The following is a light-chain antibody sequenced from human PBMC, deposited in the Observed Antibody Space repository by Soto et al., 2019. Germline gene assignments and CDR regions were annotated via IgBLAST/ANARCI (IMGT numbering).Light chain of an antibody. Sequence: EIVMTQSPATLSVSPGERATLSCRASQNVGNNLVWYQQKPGQAPRLLIYGASTRAAGIPDRFSGSGSGTEFTLTISGLEPEDFAVYYCQQYGSSPRTFGQGTKVDIK. J-gene: IGKJ1*01. CDR1: QNVGNN. CDR2: GAS. V-gene: IGKV3-15*01. CDR3: QQYGSSPRT.